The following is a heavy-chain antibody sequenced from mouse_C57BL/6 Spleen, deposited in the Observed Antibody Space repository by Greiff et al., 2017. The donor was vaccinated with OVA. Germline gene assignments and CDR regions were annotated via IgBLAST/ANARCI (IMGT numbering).Heavy chain of an antibody. V-gene: IGHV2-9-1*01. D-gene: IGHD2-2*01. Sequence: VQRVESGPGLVAPSQILSITCTVSGFSLTSYAISWVRQPPGKGLEWLGVIWTGGGTNYNSALKSRLSISKDNSKSQVFLKMNSLQTDDTARYYCARNGYGYDGGYWYFDVWGTGTTVTVSS. CDR2: IWTGGGT. CDR1: GFSLTSYA. J-gene: IGHJ1*03. CDR3: ARNGYGYDGGYWYFDV.